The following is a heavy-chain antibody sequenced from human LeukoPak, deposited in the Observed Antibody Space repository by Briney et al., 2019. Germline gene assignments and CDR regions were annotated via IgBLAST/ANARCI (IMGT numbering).Heavy chain of an antibody. CDR2: ISGSGGST. V-gene: IGHV3-23*01. D-gene: IGHD3-16*02. CDR3: AKSPLGLSIAKGYFDY. J-gene: IGHJ4*02. Sequence: PGGSLRLSCAASGFIISDYSMSWVRQAPGKGLEWVSAISGSGGSTYYADSVKGRFTISRDNSKNTLYLQMNSLRAEDTAVYYCAKSPLGLSIAKGYFDYWGQGTLVTVSS. CDR1: GFIISDYS.